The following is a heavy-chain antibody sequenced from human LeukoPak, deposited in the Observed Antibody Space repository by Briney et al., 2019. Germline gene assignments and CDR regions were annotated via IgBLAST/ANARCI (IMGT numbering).Heavy chain of an antibody. V-gene: IGHV3-23*01. J-gene: IGHJ3*02. D-gene: IGHD6-13*01. CDR2: ISGSGGST. Sequence: AGGSLRLSCAASGFTFSSYAMSWVRQAPGKGLEWVSAISGSGGSTYYADSVKGRFTISRDNSKNTLYLQMNSLRAEDTAVYYCATLRYSSSWPDAFDTWGQGTMVTVSS. CDR3: ATLRYSSSWPDAFDT. CDR1: GFTFSSYA.